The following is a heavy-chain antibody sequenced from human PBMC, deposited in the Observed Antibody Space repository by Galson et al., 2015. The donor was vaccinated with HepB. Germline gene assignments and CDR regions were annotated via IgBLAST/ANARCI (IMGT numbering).Heavy chain of an antibody. J-gene: IGHJ4*02. CDR2: IIPLLGIT. V-gene: IGHV1-69*10. CDR3: ARVEPVTTVTQGYFDY. D-gene: IGHD4-17*01. CDR1: GGTFNNYA. Sequence: SVKVSCKASGGTFNNYAINWVRQAPGQGLEWMGGIIPLLGITDYAQRFQGRVTITADKSTSTVYMELSSLRSEDTAVYYCARVEPVTTVTQGYFDYWGQGTLVTVSS.